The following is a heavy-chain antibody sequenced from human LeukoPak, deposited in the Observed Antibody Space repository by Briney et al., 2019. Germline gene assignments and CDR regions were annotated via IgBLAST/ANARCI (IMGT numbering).Heavy chain of an antibody. V-gene: IGHV3-23*01. CDR3: AKDGITIFGVVNPPGDY. J-gene: IGHJ4*02. Sequence: PGGSLRLSCAASGFTFSSYAMSWVRQAPGKGLGWVSAISGSGGSTYYADSVKGRFTISRDNSKNTLYLQMNSLRAEDTAVYYCAKDGITIFGVVNPPGDYWGQGTLVTVSS. CDR1: GFTFSSYA. D-gene: IGHD3-3*01. CDR2: ISGSGGST.